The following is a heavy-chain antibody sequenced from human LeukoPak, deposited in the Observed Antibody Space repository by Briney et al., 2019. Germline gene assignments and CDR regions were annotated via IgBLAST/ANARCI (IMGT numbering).Heavy chain of an antibody. D-gene: IGHD3-10*01. CDR3: ARDGEYGTGSYYRGCFDY. V-gene: IGHV1-2*02. CDR1: GYSFTAFY. Sequence: ASVNVSCKASGYSFTAFYIHWVRQAPGQGLEWMGWIHPRSGETNYAYKFRGRVTMTRDTSISTTYMDLGSLGSDDTAVYYCARDGEYGTGSYYRGCFDYWGQGTLVTVSS. J-gene: IGHJ4*02. CDR2: IHPRSGET.